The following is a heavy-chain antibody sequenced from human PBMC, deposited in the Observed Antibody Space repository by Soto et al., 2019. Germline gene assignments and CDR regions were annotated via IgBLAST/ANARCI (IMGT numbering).Heavy chain of an antibody. CDR2: ISSSSSTI. Sequence: GGSLRLSCAASGFTFSSYSMNWVRQAPGKGLEWVSYISSSSSTIYYADSVKGRFTISRDNAKNSLYLQMNSLRAEDTAVYYCAKDLYYYGSGEIYYYYGMDVWGQGTTVTVSS. CDR3: AKDLYYYGSGEIYYYYGMDV. V-gene: IGHV3-48*01. D-gene: IGHD3-10*01. J-gene: IGHJ6*02. CDR1: GFTFSSYS.